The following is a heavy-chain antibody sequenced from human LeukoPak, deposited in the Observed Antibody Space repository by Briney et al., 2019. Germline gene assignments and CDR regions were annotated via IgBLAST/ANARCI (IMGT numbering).Heavy chain of an antibody. Sequence: PSETLSLPCTVSGGSISSGGYYWTWIRQHPGKGLEWIGYIYYSGSTYYNPSLKSRVTISVDTSKNQFSLKLSSVTAADTAVYYCARESSGGYALDYWGQGTLVAVSS. J-gene: IGHJ4*02. D-gene: IGHD5-12*01. CDR3: ARESSGGYALDY. CDR2: IYYSGST. V-gene: IGHV4-31*03. CDR1: GGSISSGGYY.